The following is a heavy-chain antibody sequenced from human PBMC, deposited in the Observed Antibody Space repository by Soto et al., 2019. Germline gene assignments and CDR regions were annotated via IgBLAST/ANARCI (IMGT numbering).Heavy chain of an antibody. V-gene: IGHV4-34*01. CDR3: ARGREFGFDY. J-gene: IGHJ4*02. CDR2: INHSGST. D-gene: IGHD3-10*01. Sequence: QVQLQQWGAGLLKPSETLSLTCAVYGGSFSGYYWSWIRQPPGKGLEWIGEINHSGSTNYNPSLKRRVTISVDTSKNQFSLKLSSVTAADTAVYYCARGREFGFDYWGQGTLVTVSS. CDR1: GGSFSGYY.